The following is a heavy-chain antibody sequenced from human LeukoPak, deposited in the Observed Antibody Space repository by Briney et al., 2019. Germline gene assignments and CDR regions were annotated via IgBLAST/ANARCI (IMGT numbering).Heavy chain of an antibody. Sequence: PSETLSLTCTVSGGSISSSSYYWGWIRQPPGKGLEWIGSIYYSGSTYYNPSLKSRVTISVDTSKNQFSLKPSSVTAADTAVYYCARLDFDWLSTGYWGQGTLVTVSS. J-gene: IGHJ4*02. CDR3: ARLDFDWLSTGY. CDR2: IYYSGST. V-gene: IGHV4-39*01. CDR1: GGSISSSSYY. D-gene: IGHD3-9*01.